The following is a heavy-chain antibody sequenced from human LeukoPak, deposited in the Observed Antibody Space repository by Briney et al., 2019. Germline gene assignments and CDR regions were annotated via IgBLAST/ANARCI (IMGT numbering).Heavy chain of an antibody. D-gene: IGHD2-15*01. CDR2: IHYSGTT. Sequence: PSETLSLTCTVSGGSISSGGYYWSWIRQHPGKGLEWNGYIHYSGTTYYNPTLNSRVTISVDTSKNQFSLKLNSVTAADTAVYYCARSDCSGGSCYSPFFDYWGQGTLVTVS. CDR3: ARSDCSGGSCYSPFFDY. J-gene: IGHJ4*02. V-gene: IGHV4-31*03. CDR1: GGSISSGGYY.